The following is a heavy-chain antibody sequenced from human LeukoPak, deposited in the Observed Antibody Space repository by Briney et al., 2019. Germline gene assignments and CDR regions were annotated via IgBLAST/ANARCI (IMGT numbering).Heavy chain of an antibody. J-gene: IGHJ3*02. V-gene: IGHV6-1*01. Sequence: SQTLSLTCALSGESVSSNSAAWNWIRQSPSIGLEWLGRTYYRSRWYNDYAVSVKSRITIHPDTSENPFPLHLNSVTPEDTAVYYCARTPYGGYYYDSSGDYYAHDAFDIWGQGTMVTVSS. D-gene: IGHD3-22*01. CDR2: TYYRSRWYN. CDR3: ARTPYGGYYYDSSGDYYAHDAFDI. CDR1: GESVSSNSAA.